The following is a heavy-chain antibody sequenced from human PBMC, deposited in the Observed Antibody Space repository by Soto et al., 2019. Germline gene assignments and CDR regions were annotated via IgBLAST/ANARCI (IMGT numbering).Heavy chain of an antibody. CDR2: IYYSGST. CDR3: ARDHSSGWVFDY. J-gene: IGHJ4*02. D-gene: IGHD6-19*01. V-gene: IGHV4-59*01. CDR1: GGSISSYY. Sequence: PWETLSLTCTVSGGSISSYYWSWIRQPPGKGLEWIGYIYYSGSTNYNPSLKSRVTISVDTSKNQFSLKLSSVTAADTAVYYCARDHSSGWVFDYWGQGTLVTVSS.